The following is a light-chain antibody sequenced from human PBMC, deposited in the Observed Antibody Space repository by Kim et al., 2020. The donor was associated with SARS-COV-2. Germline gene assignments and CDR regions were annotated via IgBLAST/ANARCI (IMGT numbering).Light chain of an antibody. CDR1: NSNIGAGYD. CDR3: QSYDSSLSGWV. Sequence: RVTHSGTGSNSNIGAGYDVHWYQQLPGTAPKLLIYGNSNRPSGVPDRFSGSKSGTSASLAITGLQAEDEADYYCQSYDSSLSGWVFGGGTQLTVL. J-gene: IGLJ3*02. CDR2: GNS. V-gene: IGLV1-40*01.